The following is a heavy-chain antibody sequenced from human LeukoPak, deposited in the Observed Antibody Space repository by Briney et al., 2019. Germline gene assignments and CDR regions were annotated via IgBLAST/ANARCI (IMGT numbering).Heavy chain of an antibody. D-gene: IGHD5-18*01. J-gene: IGHJ3*02. Sequence: PSETLSLTCILSGGSISGYYWSWIRQPPGKGLEWIGYIHYRESTNYNPSLKSRVTISVDTSKNQFSLKLTSVTAADTAVYYCARPGVGSGRYGAFDIWGQGTMVTVSS. CDR2: IHYREST. V-gene: IGHV4-59*08. CDR1: GGSISGYY. CDR3: ARPGVGSGRYGAFDI.